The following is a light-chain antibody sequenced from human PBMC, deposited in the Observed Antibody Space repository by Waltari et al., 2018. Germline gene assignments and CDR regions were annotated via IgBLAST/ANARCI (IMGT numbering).Light chain of an antibody. J-gene: IGKJ1*01. CDR3: QQYKSPPWT. CDR2: KAS. CDR1: QSIRSW. Sequence: DIQMTQSPSTLSAPVGDRFTITCRASQSIRSWLAWYQQKPGKAPKLLISKASTLESGVPSRFSVSGSGTEFTLTISSLQPDDFATYHCQQYKSPPWTFGQGTKVEIK. V-gene: IGKV1-5*03.